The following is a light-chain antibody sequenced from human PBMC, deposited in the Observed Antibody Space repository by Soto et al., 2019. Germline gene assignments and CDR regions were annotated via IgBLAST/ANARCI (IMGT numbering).Light chain of an antibody. CDR3: SPHAGSNNHGE. CDR2: EVS. CDR1: SSDVGSYNL. V-gene: IGLV2-8*01. Sequence: QSALSQPSSVSGSPGQSITISCAGTSSDVGSYNLVSWYQQHPGKAPKLMIYEVSKRPSGVPERLSGSKSGNTASLTVSGLRAEDEVVYSSSPHAGSNNHGEFGGGT. J-gene: IGLJ2*01.